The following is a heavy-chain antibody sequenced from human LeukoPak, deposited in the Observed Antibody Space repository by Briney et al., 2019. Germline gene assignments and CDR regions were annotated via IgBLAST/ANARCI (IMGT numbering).Heavy chain of an antibody. CDR1: GGSITTYY. CDR3: AGGSGYSSSGFWYNWFDP. D-gene: IGHD6-13*01. Sequence: SETLSLTCTVSGGSITTYYWRWIRQPPGKGLEWIGYIYYSGDTNYNPSLKSRVTISVDTPKKQFSLKLSSVTAADMAVYYCAGGSGYSSSGFWYNWFDPWGQGTLVTVSS. J-gene: IGHJ5*02. CDR2: IYYSGDT. V-gene: IGHV4-59*01.